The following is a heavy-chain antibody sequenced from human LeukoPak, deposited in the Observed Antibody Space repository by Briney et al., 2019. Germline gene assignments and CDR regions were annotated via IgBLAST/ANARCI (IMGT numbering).Heavy chain of an antibody. CDR3: ARAHGDYSERYYGMDV. V-gene: IGHV1-69*04. CDR2: IIPILGIA. Sequence: SVTVSCKASGGTFSSYAISWVRQAPGQGLEWMGRIIPILGIANYAQKFQGRVTITADKSTITAYMELSSLRSEDTAVYYCARAHGDYSERYYGMDVWGQGTTVTVSS. CDR1: GGTFSSYA. D-gene: IGHD4-17*01. J-gene: IGHJ6*02.